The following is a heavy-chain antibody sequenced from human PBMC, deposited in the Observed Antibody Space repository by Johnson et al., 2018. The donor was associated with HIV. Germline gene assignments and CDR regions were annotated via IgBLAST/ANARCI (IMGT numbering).Heavy chain of an antibody. CDR2: IYSGGSI. V-gene: IGHV3-53*01. CDR3: ARDPEWSAFDI. Sequence: VQLVESGGGLIQPGGSLRLSCAASGFTVSSNYMSWVRQAPGKGLEWVSVIYSGGSIGYADSVKGRFSISRDNTKNSLYLQMNSLRVADTAIYYCARDPEWSAFDIWGRGTMVTVSS. J-gene: IGHJ3*02. D-gene: IGHD3-3*01. CDR1: GFTVSSNY.